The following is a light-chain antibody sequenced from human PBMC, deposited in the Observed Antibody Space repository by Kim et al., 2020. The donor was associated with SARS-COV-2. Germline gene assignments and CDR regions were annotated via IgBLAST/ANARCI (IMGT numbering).Light chain of an antibody. J-gene: IGLJ2*01. CDR2: QDS. CDR1: KLGDKY. CDR3: QAWDSSTACVV. V-gene: IGLV3-1*01. Sequence: SYELTQPPSVSVSPGQTASITCSGDKLGDKYAYWYQQKPGQSPVLVIYQDSKRPSGIPERFSGSNSGKTATLTISGTQAMDEADYYCQAWDSSTACVVCGGGTKLTVL.